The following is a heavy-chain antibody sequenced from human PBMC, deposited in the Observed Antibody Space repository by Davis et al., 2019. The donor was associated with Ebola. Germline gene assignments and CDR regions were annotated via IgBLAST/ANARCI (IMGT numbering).Heavy chain of an antibody. CDR3: ARRGTSSWYAGWFDP. Sequence: MPSETLSLTCIVSGGSISGSLWSWWSWIRQSPGKQLEWIGYVYYSGSTNYNPSLKSRVTISVDTSKNQFSLKLSSVTAADTAMYYCARRGTSSWYAGWFDPWGQGTLVTVSS. V-gene: IGHV4-59*08. J-gene: IGHJ5*02. CDR2: VYYSGST. D-gene: IGHD6-13*01. CDR1: GGSISGSL.